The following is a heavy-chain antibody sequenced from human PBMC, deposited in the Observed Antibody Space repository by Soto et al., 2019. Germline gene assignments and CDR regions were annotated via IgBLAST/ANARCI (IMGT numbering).Heavy chain of an antibody. D-gene: IGHD6-13*01. J-gene: IGHJ4*02. Sequence: GGSLRLSCAASGFTFSSYAMHWVRQAPGKGLEWVAVISYDGSNKYYADSVKGRFTISRDNSKNTLYLQMNSLRAEDTAVYYCARVKRVSRSWPFDYWGQGTLVPVSS. CDR2: ISYDGSNK. CDR1: GFTFSSYA. V-gene: IGHV3-30-3*01. CDR3: ARVKRVSRSWPFDY.